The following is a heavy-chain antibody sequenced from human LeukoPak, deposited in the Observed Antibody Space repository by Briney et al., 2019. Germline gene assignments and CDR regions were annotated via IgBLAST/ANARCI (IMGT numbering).Heavy chain of an antibody. J-gene: IGHJ4*02. CDR1: GYTFTSYY. CDR3: ARGGSYYDSSAYYDY. V-gene: IGHV1-46*01. CDR2: INPSGGSP. Sequence: ASVKVSCKASGYTFTSYYIHWVRQAPGQRLEWMVIINPSGGSPSYAQKFQGRVTMTRDMSTSTVYMELSSLRSEDTAVYYCARGGSYYDSSAYYDYWGQGTLVTVSS. D-gene: IGHD3-22*01.